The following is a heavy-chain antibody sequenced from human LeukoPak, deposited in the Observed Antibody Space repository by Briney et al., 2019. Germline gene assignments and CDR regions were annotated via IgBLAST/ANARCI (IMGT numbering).Heavy chain of an antibody. CDR2: IKQDGSEK. Sequence: GGSLRLSCAASGFTFSSYWMSWVRQAPGKGLEWVANIKQDGSEKYYVDSVKGRFTISRDNAKNSLYLQMNSLRAEDTAVYYCAKDPGWELLLANDAFDIWGQGTMVTVSS. CDR3: AKDPGWELLLANDAFDI. CDR1: GFTFSSYW. V-gene: IGHV3-7*01. J-gene: IGHJ3*02. D-gene: IGHD1-26*01.